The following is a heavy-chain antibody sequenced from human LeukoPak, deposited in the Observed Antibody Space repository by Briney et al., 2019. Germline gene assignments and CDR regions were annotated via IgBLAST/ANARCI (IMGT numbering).Heavy chain of an antibody. J-gene: IGHJ4*02. Sequence: PGGSLRLSCAASGFTFTTYWMSWVRQAPGKGLEWVANIKHDGSEKFYVDSVKGRFTISRDNAKNSLYLQMNSLRAEDTAVYYCARGGYYDILTGYLDYWGQGTLVTVSS. CDR1: GFTFTTYW. CDR3: ARGGYYDILTGYLDY. D-gene: IGHD3-9*01. CDR2: IKHDGSEK. V-gene: IGHV3-7*01.